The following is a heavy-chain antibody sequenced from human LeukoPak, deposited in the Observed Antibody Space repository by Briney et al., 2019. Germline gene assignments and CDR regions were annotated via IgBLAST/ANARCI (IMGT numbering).Heavy chain of an antibody. CDR1: GYTFTGYY. D-gene: IGHD1-26*01. CDR2: INPNSGGT. CDR3: ARVGEWELGYYFDY. V-gene: IGHV1-2*06. J-gene: IGHJ4*02. Sequence: GASVKVSCKASGYTFTGYYMHWVRQAPGQGLEWVGRINPNSGGTNYAQKFQGRVTMTRDTSISTAYMELSRLRSDDTAVYYCARVGEWELGYYFDYWGQGTQVTVSS.